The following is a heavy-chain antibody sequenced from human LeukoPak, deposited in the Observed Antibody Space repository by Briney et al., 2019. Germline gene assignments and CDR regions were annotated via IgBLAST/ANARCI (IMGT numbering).Heavy chain of an antibody. CDR1: GFIFNRYG. D-gene: IGHD3-9*01. CDR3: VRTYDVLTGGFDY. CDR2: ISGSFITI. Sequence: GGSLRLSCAASGFIFNRYGMNWVRQAPGRGLEWISYISGSFITIEYADSMKGRFTISRNNARNSLFLQMNSLRDEDTAAYYCVRTYDVLTGGFDYWGQGTPVTVSS. J-gene: IGHJ4*02. V-gene: IGHV3-48*02.